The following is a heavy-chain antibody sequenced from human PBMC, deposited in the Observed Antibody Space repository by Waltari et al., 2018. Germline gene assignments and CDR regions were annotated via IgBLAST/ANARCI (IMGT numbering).Heavy chain of an antibody. CDR2: IYQSGTT. CDR3: ARDHNWVFDY. Sequence: QLQLQESGSGLVKPSQTLSLTCAVSGGSISSGRYSGSWIRQPPGKGLEWIGYIYQSGTTFYNPSLKSRVTISVDRPKNQFSLKLSSMTAADTAVYYCARDHNWVFDYWGQGTLVTVSS. D-gene: IGHD1-1*01. CDR1: GGSISSGRYS. V-gene: IGHV4-30-2*01. J-gene: IGHJ4*02.